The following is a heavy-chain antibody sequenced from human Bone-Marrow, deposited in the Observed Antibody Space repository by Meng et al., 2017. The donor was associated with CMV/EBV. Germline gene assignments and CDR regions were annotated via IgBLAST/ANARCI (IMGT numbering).Heavy chain of an antibody. CDR1: GFTFSSYD. CDR3: ARVGDPYYYGMDV. D-gene: IGHD3-10*01. V-gene: IGHV3-13*01. CDR2: IGTAGDT. J-gene: IGHJ6*02. Sequence: GESLKISCAASGFTFSSYDMHWVRQATEKGLEWVSAIGTAGDTYYPGSVKGRFTISRENAKNSLYLQMNSLRAGDTAVYYCARVGDPYYYGMDVWGQGTTVTVSS.